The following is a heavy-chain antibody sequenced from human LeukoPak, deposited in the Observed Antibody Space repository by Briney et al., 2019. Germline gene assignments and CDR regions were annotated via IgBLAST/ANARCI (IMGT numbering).Heavy chain of an antibody. CDR2: ITSKGYGETV. J-gene: IGHJ4*02. V-gene: IGHV3-49*04. CDR1: GFSFGDYP. D-gene: IGHD6-19*01. Sequence: RSLRLSCTGSGFSFGDYPMSWVRQAPGKGLEWLGFITSKGYGETVEYAASVSGRFTISRDDSNSIAYLQLNNLQTDDTAVYYCLRALAATVGQWYFDYSGQGTLVTVSS. CDR3: LRALAATVGQWYFDY.